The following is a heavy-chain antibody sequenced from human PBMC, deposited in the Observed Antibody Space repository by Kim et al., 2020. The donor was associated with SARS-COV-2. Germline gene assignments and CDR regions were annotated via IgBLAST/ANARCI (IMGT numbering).Heavy chain of an antibody. Sequence: SETLSLTCTVSGGSVSSGSYYWSWIRQPPGKGLEWIGYIYYSGSTNYNPSLKSRVTISVDTSKNQFSLKLSSVTAADTAVYYCARDSFPSWAIFGVVIPNNYYYYYGMDVWGQGTTVTVSS. CDR1: GGSVSSGSYY. CDR3: ARDSFPSWAIFGVVIPNNYYYYYGMDV. J-gene: IGHJ6*02. CDR2: IYYSGST. V-gene: IGHV4-61*01. D-gene: IGHD3-3*01.